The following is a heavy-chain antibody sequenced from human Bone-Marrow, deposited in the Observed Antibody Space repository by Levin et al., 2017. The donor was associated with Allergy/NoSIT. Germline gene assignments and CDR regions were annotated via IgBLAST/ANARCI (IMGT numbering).Heavy chain of an antibody. J-gene: IGHJ4*02. V-gene: IGHV1-2*06. CDR3: ARSLVGYQIDY. D-gene: IGHD5-18*01. Sequence: AASVKVSCRSSGYTFTDYYIHWVRQAPGQGFDWMGRINPDTGGTNYAQRFQGRVTMTRDTSINTAYMELTSLRSDDTAIYSCARSLVGYQIDYWGLGTLVTVSS. CDR2: INPDTGGT. CDR1: GYTFTDYY.